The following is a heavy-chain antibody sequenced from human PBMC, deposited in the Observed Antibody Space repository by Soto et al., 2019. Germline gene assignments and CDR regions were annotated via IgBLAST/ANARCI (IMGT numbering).Heavy chain of an antibody. CDR2: IYYSGST. CDR1: GGSISSGGYY. J-gene: IGHJ4*03. CDR3: ARANIVVVTAILDY. D-gene: IGHD2-21*02. Sequence: SETLSLTCTVSGGSISSGGYYWSWIRQHPGKGLEWIGYIYYSGSTYYNPSLKSRVTISVDTSKNQFSLKLSSVTAADTAVYYCARANIVVVTAILDYWGHGTTVTVSS. V-gene: IGHV4-31*03.